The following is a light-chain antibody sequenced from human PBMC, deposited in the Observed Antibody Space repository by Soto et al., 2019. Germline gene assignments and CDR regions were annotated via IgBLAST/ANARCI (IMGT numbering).Light chain of an antibody. CDR1: QSVSSSY. V-gene: IGKV3-20*01. CDR3: QQYGSSLPWT. J-gene: IGKJ1*01. CDR2: GAS. Sequence: EIVLTQSPGTLSLSPGERATLSCRASQSVSSSYLAWYQQKPGQAPRLLIYGASSRATGIPDRFSGSGSGTDFTLTISILEPADFAVYYCQQYGSSLPWTFGQGTKVEIK.